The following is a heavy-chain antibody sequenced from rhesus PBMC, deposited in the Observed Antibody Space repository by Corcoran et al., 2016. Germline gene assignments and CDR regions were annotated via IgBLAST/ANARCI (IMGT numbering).Heavy chain of an antibody. V-gene: IGHV3S5*01. D-gene: IGHD5-24*01. CDR1: GFTFCSYG. CDR2: ISYTGGST. J-gene: IGHJ4*01. CDR3: APTVGTVGR. Sequence: EVQLVASGGCLVQPGGSLRLSVAASGFTFCSYGMSWVRQAQGKGREWVSGISYTGGSTYYADSVKGRFTISRDNSKNTLSLQMNSLRAEDTAVYYCAPTVGTVGRWGQGVLVTVSS.